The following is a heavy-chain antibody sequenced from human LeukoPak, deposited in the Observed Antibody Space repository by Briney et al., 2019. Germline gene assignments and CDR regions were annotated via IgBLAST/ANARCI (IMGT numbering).Heavy chain of an antibody. V-gene: IGHV3-7*04. CDR2: IKLDGSEK. J-gene: IGHJ3*02. Sequence: PGGSLRLSCETSKFIFSNYWMSWVRQGRGRGLEWVANIKLDGSEKYYVDSVKGRFTISRDNAKNSLYLQMNSLRVEDAALYYCARATKTYAFDIWGQGTMVTVSS. CDR1: KFIFSNYW. CDR3: ARATKTYAFDI. D-gene: IGHD1-1*01.